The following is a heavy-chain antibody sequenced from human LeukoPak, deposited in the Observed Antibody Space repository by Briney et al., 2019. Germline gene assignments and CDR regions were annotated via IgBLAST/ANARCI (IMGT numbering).Heavy chain of an antibody. J-gene: IGHJ6*03. V-gene: IGHV4-34*12. D-gene: IGHD3-10*01. CDR2: IIHSGRT. CDR3: ARVEEGYGSGRREDYFYYYMDV. CDR1: GGSFSGYY. Sequence: PSETLSLTWGVYGGSFSGYYWSWIRQPPGKGLEWIGEIIHSGRTNYNASLQSRVTISVDTSKNRFPLRLSSVPAADTAIYYCARVEEGYGSGRREDYFYYYMDVWGQGTTVTISS.